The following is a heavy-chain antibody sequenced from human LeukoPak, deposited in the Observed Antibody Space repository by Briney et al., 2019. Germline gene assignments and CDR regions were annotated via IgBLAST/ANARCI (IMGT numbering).Heavy chain of an antibody. D-gene: IGHD3-10*01. Sequence: GGSLRLSCAASGFTFSSYWMSWVRQAPGKGLEWVANIKQDGSEKYYVDSVKGRFTISRDNAKNSLYLQMNSLRAEDTAVYYCARGHPLLWFGELLVDYWGQGTLVTVPS. J-gene: IGHJ4*02. CDR3: ARGHPLLWFGELLVDY. V-gene: IGHV3-7*01. CDR1: GFTFSSYW. CDR2: IKQDGSEK.